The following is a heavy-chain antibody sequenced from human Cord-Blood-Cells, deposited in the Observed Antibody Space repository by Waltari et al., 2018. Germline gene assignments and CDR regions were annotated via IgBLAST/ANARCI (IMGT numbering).Heavy chain of an antibody. CDR2: INPNSGGT. J-gene: IGHJ3*02. CDR3: ARARCTGGVCYDAFDI. CDR1: GYTFTGYF. Sequence: QVQLVPSGAEVKKPGASVKVSCKASGYTFTGYFMHWVRQAPGQGLEWMGRINPNSGGTNYAQKLQGRVTMTRDTSISTAYMELSRLRSDDTAVYYCARARCTGGVCYDAFDIWGQGTMVTVSS. V-gene: IGHV1-2*06. D-gene: IGHD2-8*02.